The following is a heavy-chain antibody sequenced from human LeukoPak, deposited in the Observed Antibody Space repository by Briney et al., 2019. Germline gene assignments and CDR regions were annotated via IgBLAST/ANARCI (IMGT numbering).Heavy chain of an antibody. V-gene: IGHV3-33*01. CDR2: IWYDGSNK. CDR3: ARDPSNYYYYGMDV. J-gene: IGHJ6*02. Sequence: GRSLGLSCAASGFTFSSYGMHWVRQAPGKGLEWVAVIWYDGSNKYYADSVKGRFTISRDNSKNTLYLQMNSLRAEDTAVYYCARDPSNYYYYGMDVWGQGTTVTVSS. CDR1: GFTFSSYG.